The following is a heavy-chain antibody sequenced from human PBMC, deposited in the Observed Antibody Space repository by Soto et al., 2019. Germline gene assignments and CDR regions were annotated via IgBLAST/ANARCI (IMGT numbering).Heavy chain of an antibody. Sequence: QLQLRESGPGLVKPSETLSLTCTVSGGSISGGVGGLYYWSWIRQPPGKGLDWIGYIYDSGSTYCNPSLKSRVTISVDTSKNQFSLRLSTVTAADTAVYYCAREVIPLTTDWYFDLWGRGTLVTVSS. CDR2: IYDSGST. V-gene: IGHV4-30-4*01. D-gene: IGHD4-17*01. CDR3: AREVIPLTTDWYFDL. J-gene: IGHJ2*01. CDR1: GGSISGGVGGLYY.